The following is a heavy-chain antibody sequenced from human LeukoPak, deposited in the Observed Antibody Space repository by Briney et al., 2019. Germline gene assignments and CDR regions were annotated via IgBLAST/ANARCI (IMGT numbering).Heavy chain of an antibody. CDR3: ARVLYSSSSDFDY. J-gene: IGHJ4*02. CDR1: GYTFTGYY. CDR2: INPNSGGT. Sequence: GASVKVSCTASGYTFTGYYMHWVRQAPGQGLEWMGRINPNSGGTNYAQKFQGRVTMTRDTSISTAYMELSRLRSDDTAVYYCARVLYSSSSDFDYWGQGTLVTVSS. D-gene: IGHD6-6*01. V-gene: IGHV1-2*06.